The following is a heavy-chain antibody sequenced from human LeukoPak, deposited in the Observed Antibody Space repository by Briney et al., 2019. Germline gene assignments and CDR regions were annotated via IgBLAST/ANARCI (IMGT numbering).Heavy chain of an antibody. V-gene: IGHV3-21*01. CDR2: LSSSSSYI. J-gene: IGHJ5*02. CDR1: GFSFSSYG. Sequence: GGSLRLSCAASGFSFSSYGTNWVRQAPGKGLEWVSSLSSSSSYIYYAESVKGRFTISRDNAENSLYLQMNSLRAEDTAVYFCARDYYGSGSLKGFDPWGQGTLVTVSS. CDR3: ARDYYGSGSLKGFDP. D-gene: IGHD3-10*01.